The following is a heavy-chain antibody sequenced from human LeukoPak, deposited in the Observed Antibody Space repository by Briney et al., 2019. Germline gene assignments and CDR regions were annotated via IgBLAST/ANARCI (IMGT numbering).Heavy chain of an antibody. CDR3: ARVDILTRYTFDY. V-gene: IGHV4-59*01. Sequence: PSETLSLTCTVSGGSISSYYWSWIRQPPGKGLEWIGYIYYSGSTNYNPSLKRRVTISVDTSKNQFSLKLSSVTAADTAVYYCARVDILTRYTFDYWGQGTLVTVSS. CDR1: GGSISSYY. CDR2: IYYSGST. D-gene: IGHD3-9*01. J-gene: IGHJ4*02.